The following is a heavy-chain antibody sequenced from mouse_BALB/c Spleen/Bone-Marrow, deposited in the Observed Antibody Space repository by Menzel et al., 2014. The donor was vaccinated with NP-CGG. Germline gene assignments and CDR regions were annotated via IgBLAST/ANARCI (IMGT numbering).Heavy chain of an antibody. D-gene: IGHD1-1*01. J-gene: IGHJ1*01. V-gene: IGHV4-1*02. Sequence: EVKLQESGGGLVQPGGSLKLPCAASGFDFSRYWMSWVRQAPGKGLEWIGEINPDSSTINYTPSLKDKFIISRDNAKNTLYLQMSKVRSEDTALYYCARLNYYGSLFVWGAGTTVTVSS. CDR1: GFDFSRYW. CDR2: INPDSSTI. CDR3: ARLNYYGSLFV.